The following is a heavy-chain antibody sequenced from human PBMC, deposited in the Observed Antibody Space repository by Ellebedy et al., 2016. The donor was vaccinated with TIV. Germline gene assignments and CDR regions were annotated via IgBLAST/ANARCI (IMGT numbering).Heavy chain of an antibody. J-gene: IGHJ3*02. CDR1: GFTFSRYS. D-gene: IGHD6-13*01. V-gene: IGHV3-48*01. CDR3: AAAAGAGDDAFDI. CDR2: ISSSSSTI. Sequence: GESLKISXAASGFTFSRYSMNWVRQAPGKGLEWVSYISSSSSTIYYADSVKGRFTISRDKAKNSLYLQMNSLRAEDTAVYYCAAAAGAGDDAFDIWGQGIMVTVSS.